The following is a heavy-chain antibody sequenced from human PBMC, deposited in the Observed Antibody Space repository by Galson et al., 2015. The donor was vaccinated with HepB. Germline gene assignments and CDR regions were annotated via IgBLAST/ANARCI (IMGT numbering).Heavy chain of an antibody. CDR3: AREGLGYCSGGSCHPAPILDY. J-gene: IGHJ4*02. CDR2: IYSGGST. Sequence: SLRLSCAASGFTVSSNYMSWVRQAPGKGLEWVSVIYSGGSTYYADPVKGRFTISRDNSKNTLYLQMNSLRAEDTAVYYCAREGLGYCSGGSCHPAPILDYWGQGTLVTVSS. CDR1: GFTVSSNY. D-gene: IGHD2-15*01. V-gene: IGHV3-66*02.